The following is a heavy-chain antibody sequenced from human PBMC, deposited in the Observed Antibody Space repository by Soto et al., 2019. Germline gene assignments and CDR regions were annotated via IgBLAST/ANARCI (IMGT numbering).Heavy chain of an antibody. CDR3: ARRGDSAAAGKPFDY. Sequence: KSSETLSLTCTVSGGSISSGDYYWSWIRQPPGKGLEWIGYIYYSGSTYYNPSLKSRVTISVDTSKNQFSLKLSSVTAADTAVYYCARRGDSAAAGKPFDYWGQGTLVTVSS. CDR1: GGSISSGDYY. V-gene: IGHV4-30-4*01. D-gene: IGHD6-13*01. CDR2: IYYSGST. J-gene: IGHJ4*02.